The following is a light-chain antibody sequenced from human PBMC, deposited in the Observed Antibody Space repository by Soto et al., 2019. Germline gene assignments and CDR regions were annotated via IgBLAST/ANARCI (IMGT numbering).Light chain of an antibody. CDR3: CSYAGSSTSVV. CDR1: SSDVGSYNL. J-gene: IGLJ2*01. Sequence: QSALTQPASVSGSPGQSITISCTGTSSDVGSYNLVSWHQQHPGKAPKLMIYEVSKRHSGVSNRFSGSKSGNTASLTISGLQAEDEADYFCCSYAGSSTSVVFGVGTKLTVL. V-gene: IGLV2-23*02. CDR2: EVS.